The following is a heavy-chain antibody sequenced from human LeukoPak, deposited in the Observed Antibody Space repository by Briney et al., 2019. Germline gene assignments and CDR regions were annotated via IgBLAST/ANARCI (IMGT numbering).Heavy chain of an antibody. J-gene: IGHJ6*03. V-gene: IGHV4-59*08. Sequence: SETLSLTCTVSGGSISSYYWSWIRQPPGKGLEWIGYIYYSGSTNYNPSLKSRVTISVDTSKNQFSLKLSSVTAADTAVYYCARALWFGELLGRGYYYYYMDVWGKGTTVTISS. D-gene: IGHD3-10*01. CDR1: GGSISSYY. CDR3: ARALWFGELLGRGYYYYYMDV. CDR2: IYYSGST.